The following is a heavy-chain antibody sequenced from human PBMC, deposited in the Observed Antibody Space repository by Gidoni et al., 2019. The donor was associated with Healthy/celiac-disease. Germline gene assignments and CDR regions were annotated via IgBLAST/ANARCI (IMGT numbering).Heavy chain of an antibody. V-gene: IGHV3-33*01. CDR3: ARDGMVGATIGWFDP. D-gene: IGHD1-26*01. CDR1: GFPFGSYG. CDR2: IWYDGSNK. J-gene: IGHJ5*02. Sequence: QVQLVESGVGVVQPGRSLRLSCAASGFPFGSYGMHWVRQAPGKGLEWVAVIWYDGSNKYYADYVKGRFTISRDNSKNTLYLQMNSLRAEDTAVYYCARDGMVGATIGWFDPWGQGTLVTVSS.